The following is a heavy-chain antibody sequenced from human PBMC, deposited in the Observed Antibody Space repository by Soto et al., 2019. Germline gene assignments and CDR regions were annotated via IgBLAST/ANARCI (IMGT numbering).Heavy chain of an antibody. J-gene: IGHJ4*02. CDR3: AKLVSKYDSSGSNDY. D-gene: IGHD3-22*01. CDR1: GFTFGNAW. V-gene: IGHV3-23*01. CDR2: ISGSGGST. Sequence: PGGSLRLSCAASGFTFGNAWINWVRQAPGKGLEWVSAISGSGGSTYYADSVRGRFTISRDNSKNTLYLQMNSLRAEDTAVYYCAKLVSKYDSSGSNDYWGQGTLVTVSS.